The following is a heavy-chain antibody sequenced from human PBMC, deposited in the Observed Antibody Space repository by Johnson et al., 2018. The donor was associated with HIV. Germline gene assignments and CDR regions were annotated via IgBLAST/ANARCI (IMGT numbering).Heavy chain of an antibody. J-gene: IGHJ3*02. Sequence: VQLVESGGGLARPGTSLRISCAASGFTFDDYAMHWVRQVSGKGLEWVSYISSSGSTIYYADSVKGRFTISRDNSKNTLYLQMNSLKTEDTAVYYCTRDYIRTFDIWGQGTMVTVSS. CDR1: GFTFDDYA. CDR3: TRDYIRTFDI. D-gene: IGHD1-14*01. CDR2: ISSSGSTI. V-gene: IGHV3-48*01.